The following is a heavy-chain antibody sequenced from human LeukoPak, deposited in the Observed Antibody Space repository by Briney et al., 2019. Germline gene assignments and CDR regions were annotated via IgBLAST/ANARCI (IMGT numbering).Heavy chain of an antibody. CDR3: TRGRVVTNFDY. CDR2: INSDGSST. Sequence: GGSLTLSWAASGFTFISYWMHWVRQAPGKGLVWVLRINSDGSSTTYADSVKGRLSICRDNAKNTLDLQINSLSAEDTAVYYCTRGRVVTNFDYWGQGTLVTVSS. CDR1: GFTFISYW. D-gene: IGHD4-23*01. J-gene: IGHJ4*02. V-gene: IGHV3-74*03.